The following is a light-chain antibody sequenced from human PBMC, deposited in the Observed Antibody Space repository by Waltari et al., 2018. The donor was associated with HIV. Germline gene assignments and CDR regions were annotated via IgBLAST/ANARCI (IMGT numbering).Light chain of an antibody. CDR1: TKDVGNHDY. CDR3: SSYRTYGTLV. CDR2: DVS. J-gene: IGLJ3*02. Sequence: QSALTQPASVSGSPGQSITISCTGTTKDVGNHDYVSWFQHRPGKAPKLLIYDVSTRPSGVSGRFSGSKSGNTASLSISGLQAEDEADYFCSSYRTYGTLVFGGGTKLTVL. V-gene: IGLV2-14*01.